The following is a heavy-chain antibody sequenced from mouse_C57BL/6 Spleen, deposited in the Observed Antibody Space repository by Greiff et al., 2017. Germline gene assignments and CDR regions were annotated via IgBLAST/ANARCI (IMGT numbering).Heavy chain of an antibody. J-gene: IGHJ2*01. D-gene: IGHD2-5*01. CDR1: GYTFTSSG. CDR3: AFTRYYSNYGGYFDY. Sequence: VQLQQSGAELARPGASVKLSCKASGYTFTSSGISWVKQSTGQGLEWIGEIYPRSGNTYYNEKFKGKATLTADKSSSTAYMELRSLTSEDSAVYFCAFTRYYSNYGGYFDYWGQGTTLTVSA. CDR2: IYPRSGNT. V-gene: IGHV1-81*01.